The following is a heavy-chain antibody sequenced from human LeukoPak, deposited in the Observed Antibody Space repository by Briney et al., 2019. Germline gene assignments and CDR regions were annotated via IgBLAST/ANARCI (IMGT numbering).Heavy chain of an antibody. Sequence: GGSLRLSCAASGFTFDDYAMHWVRQAPGKGLEWVSGISWNSDSIGYADSVKGRFTISRDNAKNSLYLQMNSLRAEDTALYYCANLYSSGNYWGQGTLVTVSS. J-gene: IGHJ4*02. CDR1: GFTFDDYA. CDR2: ISWNSDSI. V-gene: IGHV3-9*01. D-gene: IGHD3-22*01. CDR3: ANLYSSGNY.